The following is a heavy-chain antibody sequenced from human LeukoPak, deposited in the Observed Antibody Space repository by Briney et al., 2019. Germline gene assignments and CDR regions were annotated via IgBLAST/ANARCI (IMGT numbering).Heavy chain of an antibody. D-gene: IGHD6-19*01. V-gene: IGHV1-69*04. CDR3: AREDSSGWYDEADYYYYGMDV. CDR2: IIPILGIA. J-gene: IGHJ6*02. Sequence: ASVTVSCKASEGTFSSYAISWVRQAPGQGLEWMGRIIPILGIANYAQKFQGRVTITADKSTSTAYMELNSLRSEDTAVYYCAREDSSGWYDEADYYYYGMDVWGQGTTVTVSS. CDR1: EGTFSSYA.